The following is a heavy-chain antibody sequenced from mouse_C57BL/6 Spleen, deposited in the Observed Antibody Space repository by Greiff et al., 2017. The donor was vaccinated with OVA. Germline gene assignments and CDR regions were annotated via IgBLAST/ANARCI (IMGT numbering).Heavy chain of an antibody. J-gene: IGHJ3*01. CDR1: GFSLTSYG. D-gene: IGHD3-3*01. Sequence: QVHVKQSGPGLVQPSQSLSITCTVSGFSLTSYGVHWVRQSPGKGLEWLGVIWSGGSTDYNAAFISRLSISKDNSKSQVFFKMNSLQADDTAIYYCARNQGDAWFAYWGQGTLVTVSA. CDR3: ARNQGDAWFAY. V-gene: IGHV2-2*01. CDR2: IWSGGST.